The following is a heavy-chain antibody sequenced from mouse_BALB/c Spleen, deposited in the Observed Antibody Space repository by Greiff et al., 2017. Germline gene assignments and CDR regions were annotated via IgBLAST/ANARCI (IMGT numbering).Heavy chain of an antibody. D-gene: IGHD1-1*01. CDR2: INPYNGDT. CDR3: GGGENDDYGSRPVDY. V-gene: IGHV1-37*01. Sequence: VQLQQSGPELVKPGASVKISCKASGYSFTGYFMNWVKQSHGQSLEWIGRINPYNGDTFYNQKFKGKATLTVDKSSSTANMELLSLTSEDSALYYCGGGENDDYGSRPVDYWGQGTTLTVSS. J-gene: IGHJ2*01. CDR1: GYSFTGYF.